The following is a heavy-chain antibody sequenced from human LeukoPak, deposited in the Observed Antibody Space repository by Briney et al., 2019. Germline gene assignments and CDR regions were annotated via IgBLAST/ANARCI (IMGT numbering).Heavy chain of an antibody. CDR3: ARHASPVSWFDP. CDR2: IYPGDSDT. J-gene: IGHJ5*02. Sequence: GESLKISCKGSGYRFTSYWIGWVRQMPGKGLEWMGSIYPGDSDTRYSPSFQGQVTISADKSISTAYLQWSSLRASDTAMYYCARHASPVSWFDPWGQGTLVTVSS. V-gene: IGHV5-51*01. CDR1: GYRFTSYW.